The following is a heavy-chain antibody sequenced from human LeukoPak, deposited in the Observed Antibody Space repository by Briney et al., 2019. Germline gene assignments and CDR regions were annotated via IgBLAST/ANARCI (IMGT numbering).Heavy chain of an antibody. CDR1: GFTFSESW. V-gene: IGHV3-7*03. J-gene: IGHJ4*02. CDR3: AKGKRYPDY. D-gene: IGHD1-1*01. CDR2: LNLDGSDK. Sequence: PGGSLRLSCVVSGFTFSESWMSWVRQAPGKGLGWVASLNLDGSDKYCVDSVKGRFTISRDNAKNSLYLQMDSLRVEDTAVYYCAKGKRYPDYWGQGTLVTVSS.